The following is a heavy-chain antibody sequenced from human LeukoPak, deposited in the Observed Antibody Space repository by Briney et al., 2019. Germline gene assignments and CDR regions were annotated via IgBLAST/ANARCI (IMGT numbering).Heavy chain of an antibody. CDR3: ARDQGYCSGGSCRNWFDP. V-gene: IGHV4-4*07. CDR1: GGSISSYY. J-gene: IGHJ5*02. CDR2: IYTSGST. Sequence: PSETLSLTCTVSGGSISSYYWSWIRQPAGKGLEWIGRIYTSGSTNHNPSLKSRVTMSVDTSKNQFSLKLSSVTAADTAVYYCARDQGYCSGGSCRNWFDPWGQGTLVTVSS. D-gene: IGHD2-15*01.